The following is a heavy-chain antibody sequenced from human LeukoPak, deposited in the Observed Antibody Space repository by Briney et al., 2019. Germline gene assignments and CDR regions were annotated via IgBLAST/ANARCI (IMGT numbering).Heavy chain of an antibody. V-gene: IGHV4-59*01. J-gene: IGHJ6*01. CDR3: ARDNLTAYGDYVTPWRMDV. CDR2: IYYSGST. CDR1: GGSISSYY. D-gene: IGHD4-17*01. Sequence: SETLSLTCTVSGGSISSYYWSWIRQPPGKGLEWIGYIYYSGSTNYNPSLKSRVTISVETSKKQFSLKLSSWTAADPAGNYWARDNLTAYGDYVTPWRMDVWGQETTVTVSS.